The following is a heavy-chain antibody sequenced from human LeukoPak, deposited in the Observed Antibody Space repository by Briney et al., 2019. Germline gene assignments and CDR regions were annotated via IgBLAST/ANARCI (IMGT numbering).Heavy chain of an antibody. CDR3: ARTRYSSGWYYYYGMDV. V-gene: IGHV4-4*07. CDR1: GGSISSYY. Sequence: SETLSLTCTVSGGSISSYYWSWIRQPAGKGLEWIGRIYTSGSTNYNPSLKSRVTMSVDTSKNQFSLKLSSVTAADTAVYYCARTRYSSGWYYYYGMDVWGQGTTVTVSS. D-gene: IGHD6-19*01. CDR2: IYTSGST. J-gene: IGHJ6*02.